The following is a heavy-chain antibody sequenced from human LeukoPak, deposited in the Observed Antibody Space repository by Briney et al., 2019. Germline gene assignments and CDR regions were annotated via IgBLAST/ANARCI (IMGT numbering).Heavy chain of an antibody. CDR1: GFTFSSYS. D-gene: IGHD1-14*01. Sequence: GGSLRLSCAAPGFTFSSYSMNWVRQAPGKGLEWVSYISSSSSTIYYADSVKGRSTISRDNAKNSLYLQMNSLRAEDTAVYYCASDRNWYRVDYWGQGTLVTVSS. CDR3: ASDRNWYRVDY. V-gene: IGHV3-48*04. CDR2: ISSSSSTI. J-gene: IGHJ4*02.